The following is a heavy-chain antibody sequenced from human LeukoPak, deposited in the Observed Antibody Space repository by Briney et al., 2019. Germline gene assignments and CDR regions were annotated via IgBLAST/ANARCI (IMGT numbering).Heavy chain of an antibody. CDR2: INPNSGGT. CDR1: GYTFTGYY. V-gene: IGHV1-2*02. Sequence: GASVKVSCKASGYTFTGYYMHWVRQAPGQGLEWMGWINPNSGGTNYAQKFQGRVTMTRDTSISTAYMELSRLRSDDTAVYYCARAGAVNILTGYFQSSDYWGQGTLVTVSS. D-gene: IGHD3-9*01. J-gene: IGHJ4*02. CDR3: ARAGAVNILTGYFQSSDY.